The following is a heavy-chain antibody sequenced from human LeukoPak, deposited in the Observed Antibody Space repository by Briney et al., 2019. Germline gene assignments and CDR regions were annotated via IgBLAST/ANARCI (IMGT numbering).Heavy chain of an antibody. CDR3: ARDQEGFDY. CDR2: IYPRDGST. V-gene: IGHV1-46*01. Sequence: ASVKVSCKAFGYTFTSYGISWVRQAPGQGLEWMGMIYPRDGSTSYAQKFQGRVTVTRDTSTSTVHMELSGLRSEDTAVYYCARDQEGFDYWGQGTLFTVSS. J-gene: IGHJ4*02. CDR1: GYTFTSYG.